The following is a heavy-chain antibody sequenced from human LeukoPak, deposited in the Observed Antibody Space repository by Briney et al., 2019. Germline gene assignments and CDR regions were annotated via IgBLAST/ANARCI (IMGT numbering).Heavy chain of an antibody. CDR2: ISYDGSNK. CDR3: AKTRGYSYGDFDY. Sequence: GRSLRLSCAASGFTFSSYGMHWVRQAPGKGLEWVAVISYDGSNKYYADSVKGRFTISRDNSKNTLYLQMNSLRAEDTAVNYCAKTRGYSYGDFDYWGQGTLVTVSS. V-gene: IGHV3-30*18. J-gene: IGHJ4*02. D-gene: IGHD5-18*01. CDR1: GFTFSSYG.